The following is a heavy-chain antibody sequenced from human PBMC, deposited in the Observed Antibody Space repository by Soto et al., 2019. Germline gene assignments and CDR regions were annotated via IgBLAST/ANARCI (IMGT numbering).Heavy chain of an antibody. CDR2: IWYDGSNK. J-gene: IGHJ6*02. CDR3: ARDGAFPYYYYGMDV. D-gene: IGHD3-16*01. V-gene: IGHV3-33*01. Sequence: GGSLRLSCAASGFTFSSYGMHWVRQAPGKGLEWVAVIWYDGSNKYYADSVKGRFTISRDNSKNTLYLQMNSLRAEDTVVYYCARDGAFPYYYYGMDVWGQGTTVTVSS. CDR1: GFTFSSYG.